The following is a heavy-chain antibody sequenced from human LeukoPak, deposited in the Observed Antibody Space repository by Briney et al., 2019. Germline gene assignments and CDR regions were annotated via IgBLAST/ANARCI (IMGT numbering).Heavy chain of an antibody. CDR1: GGSISGSY. CDR2: IYYSGST. CDR3: ARASGAFDY. V-gene: IGHV4-59*01. Sequence: SETLSLTCTVSGGSISGSYWSWIRQPPGKGLEWIGYIYYSGSTNYNPSLKSRVTISLDTSKNQFSLKLNSVTAADTAVYYCARASGAFDYWGQGALVTVSS. J-gene: IGHJ4*02.